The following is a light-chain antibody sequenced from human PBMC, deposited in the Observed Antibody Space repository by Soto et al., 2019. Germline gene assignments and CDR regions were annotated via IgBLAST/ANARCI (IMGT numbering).Light chain of an antibody. CDR3: SSYTSTTTL. Sequence: QSALTQPASVSGSPGQSITISCTGTSNDIGGFNYVSWYQQHPGKAPKLMIYDVGNRPSGVSIRFSGSKSGNTASLTISGLQPEDEGDYYCSSYTSTTTLFGGGTKLTVL. V-gene: IGLV2-14*03. CDR2: DVG. J-gene: IGLJ2*01. CDR1: SNDIGGFNY.